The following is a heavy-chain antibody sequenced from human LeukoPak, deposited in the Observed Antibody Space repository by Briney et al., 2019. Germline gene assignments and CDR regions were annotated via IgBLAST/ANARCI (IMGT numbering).Heavy chain of an antibody. CDR2: ISGSGGST. D-gene: IGHD2-2*01. Sequence: GGSLRLSCAASGFTFSTYAMSWVRQAPGKGLEWVSAISGSGGSTYYADSVEGQFSISRDNSKNTLYLQMHTLRAEDTAVYYCARYCSSTTCYGSYYYYGMDVWGQGTTVTVSS. V-gene: IGHV3-23*01. J-gene: IGHJ6*02. CDR3: ARYCSSTTCYGSYYYYGMDV. CDR1: GFTFSTYA.